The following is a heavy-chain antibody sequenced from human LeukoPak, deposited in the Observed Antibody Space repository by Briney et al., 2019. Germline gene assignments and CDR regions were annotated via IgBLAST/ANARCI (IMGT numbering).Heavy chain of an antibody. J-gene: IGHJ4*02. D-gene: IGHD6-13*01. CDR3: ARDGSSSWYDVGGDYDY. CDR1: GFTFSSYW. V-gene: IGHV3-74*01. CDR2: INSDGSST. Sequence: GGSLRLSCAASGFTFSSYWMHWVRQAPGKGLVWVSRINSDGSSTSYADSVNGRFTISRDNAKNTLYLTMNSLRAEDTAVYYCARDGSSSWYDVGGDYDYWGQGTMVTVSS.